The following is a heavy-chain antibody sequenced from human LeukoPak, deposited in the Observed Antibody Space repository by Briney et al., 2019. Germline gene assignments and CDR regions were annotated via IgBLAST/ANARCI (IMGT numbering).Heavy chain of an antibody. Sequence: PPETLSLTCTVSGGSISSGDYYWSWIRQPPGRGLEWIGYIYYSGSTNYNPSLKSRVTISVDTSKNQFSLKLSSVTATDTAVYYCASKQNYDFWSGYQNYYYGMDVWGQGTTVTVSS. V-gene: IGHV4-61*08. CDR1: GGSISSGDYY. J-gene: IGHJ6*02. CDR3: ASKQNYDFWSGYQNYYYGMDV. CDR2: IYYSGST. D-gene: IGHD3-3*01.